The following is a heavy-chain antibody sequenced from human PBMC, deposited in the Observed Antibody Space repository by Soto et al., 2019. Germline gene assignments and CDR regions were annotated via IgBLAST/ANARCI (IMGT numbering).Heavy chain of an antibody. J-gene: IGHJ4*02. V-gene: IGHV4-30-2*01. Sequence: SETLSLTCAVSGGSISGGVYSWSWIRQPPGKGLEWIGYIYHSGSTYYNPSLKSRVTISVDRSKNQFSLKLSSVTAADTAVYYCASSVRIPTVINYWGQGTLVTVSS. CDR2: IYHSGST. D-gene: IGHD4-17*01. CDR1: GGSISGGVYS. CDR3: ASSVRIPTVINY.